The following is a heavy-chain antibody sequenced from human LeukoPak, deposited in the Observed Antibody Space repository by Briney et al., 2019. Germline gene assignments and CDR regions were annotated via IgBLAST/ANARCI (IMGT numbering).Heavy chain of an antibody. V-gene: IGHV3-11*01. CDR3: ARDQDGYNPTEPYYFDY. CDR2: ISSSGSTI. CDR1: GFTFSDYY. J-gene: IGHJ4*02. D-gene: IGHD5-24*01. Sequence: GGSLRLSCAASGFTFSDYYMSWIRQAPGRGLEWVSYISSSGSTIYYADSVKGRFTISRDNAKNSLYLQMNSLRAEDTAVYYCARDQDGYNPTEPYYFDYWGQGTLVTVSS.